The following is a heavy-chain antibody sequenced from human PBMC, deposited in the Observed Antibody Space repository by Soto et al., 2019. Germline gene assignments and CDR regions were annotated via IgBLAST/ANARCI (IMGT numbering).Heavy chain of an antibody. D-gene: IGHD2-15*01. CDR3: AREGSLRQDDRRLVGTTKNYYYYYYMDV. Sequence: ASVKVSCKASGYTFTSYYMHWVRQAPGQGLEWMGIINPSGGSTSYAQKFQGRVTMTRDTSTSTVYMELSSLRSEDTAVYYCAREGSLRQDDRRLVGTTKNYYYYYYMDVWGKGTTVTVSS. CDR2: INPSGGST. J-gene: IGHJ6*03. CDR1: GYTFTSYY. V-gene: IGHV1-46*03.